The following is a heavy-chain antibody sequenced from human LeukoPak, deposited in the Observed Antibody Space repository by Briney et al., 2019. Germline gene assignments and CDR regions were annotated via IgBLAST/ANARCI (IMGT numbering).Heavy chain of an antibody. J-gene: IGHJ3*02. D-gene: IGHD1-26*01. Sequence: GESLKISCKGSGYSFTTYRIGWVRQMPGNGLEWMGIIYPGDSDTRYRPSFQGQVTISADKSINTAYLQWSSLKASDTAMYYCARQGGSQSGAFDIWGQGTMVTVSS. V-gene: IGHV5-51*01. CDR1: GYSFTTYR. CDR3: ARQGGSQSGAFDI. CDR2: IYPGDSDT.